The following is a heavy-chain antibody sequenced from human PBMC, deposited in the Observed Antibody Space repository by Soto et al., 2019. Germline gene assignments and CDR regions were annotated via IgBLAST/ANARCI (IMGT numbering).Heavy chain of an antibody. J-gene: IGHJ4*02. D-gene: IGHD5-12*01. CDR2: INTYNGMT. Sequence: QVQLVQSGGEVKKPGASVTVSCKASGYTFINYHITWVRQAPGQGLEWMAWINTYNGMTDYAQRFQGRVTMTRDTPTSTAYMELRNLGSDDTAVYFCRKSPRGEMATDWGQGTLVTVSS. V-gene: IGHV1-18*01. CDR1: GYTFINYH. CDR3: RKSPRGEMATD.